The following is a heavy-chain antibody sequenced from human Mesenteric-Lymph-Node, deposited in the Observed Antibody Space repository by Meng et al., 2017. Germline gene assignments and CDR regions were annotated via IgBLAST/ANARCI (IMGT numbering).Heavy chain of an antibody. J-gene: IGHJ4*02. Sequence: QVQLVQSGAEVKKPGDSVKVSCKASGYTFTGYYMHWVRQAPGQGLEWMGWINPNSGGTNYAQKFQGRVTITADTSTDTAYMELSSLRSEDTAVYYCATVGSSDWGQGTLVTVSS. CDR1: GYTFTGYY. CDR2: INPNSGGT. D-gene: IGHD6-6*01. V-gene: IGHV1-2*02. CDR3: ATVGSSD.